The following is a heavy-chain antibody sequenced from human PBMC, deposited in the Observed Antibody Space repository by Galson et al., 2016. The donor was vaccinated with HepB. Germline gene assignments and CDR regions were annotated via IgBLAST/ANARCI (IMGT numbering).Heavy chain of an antibody. V-gene: IGHV4-30-2*01. D-gene: IGHD3-16*01. CDR3: ASLGGPRYGLDV. Sequence: TLSLTCAVSGASISSGDYSWSWIRQPPGKGLEWIAYIYHSGSTYYTPSLKSRVTISVDKSKNQISLKLTSVTAADTAVYYCASLGGPRYGLDVWGPGTTVTVSS. CDR2: IYHSGST. CDR1: GASISSGDYS. J-gene: IGHJ6*02.